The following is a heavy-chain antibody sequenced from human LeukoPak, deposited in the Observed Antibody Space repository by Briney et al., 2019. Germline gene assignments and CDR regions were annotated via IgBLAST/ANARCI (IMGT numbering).Heavy chain of an antibody. D-gene: IGHD3-10*01. Sequence: ASVKVSCKASGYTFTTYDINWVRQAAGQGLEWMGWMNPNSGNTGYAQKFQGRVTMTRNTSMSTAYMELNSLRSEDTAVYYCARANYYGSGKKDLDYWGQGTLVTVSS. J-gene: IGHJ4*02. CDR2: MNPNSGNT. CDR1: GYTFTTYD. CDR3: ARANYYGSGKKDLDY. V-gene: IGHV1-8*01.